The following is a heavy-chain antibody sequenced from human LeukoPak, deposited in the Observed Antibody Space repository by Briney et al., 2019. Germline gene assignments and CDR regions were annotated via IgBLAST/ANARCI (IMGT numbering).Heavy chain of an antibody. CDR3: ARGGVVVPAAPRWLAFDI. CDR2: IIPIFGTA. J-gene: IGHJ3*02. CDR1: GGTFSSYA. D-gene: IGHD2-2*01. Sequence: GSSVKVSCKASGGTFSSYAISWVRHAPGQGLEWMGGIIPIFGTANYAQKFQGRVTITTDESTSTAYMELSSLRSEDTAVYYCARGGVVVPAAPRWLAFDIWGQGTMVTVSS. V-gene: IGHV1-69*05.